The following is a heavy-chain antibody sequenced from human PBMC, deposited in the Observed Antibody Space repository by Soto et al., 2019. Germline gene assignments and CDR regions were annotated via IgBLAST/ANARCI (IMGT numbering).Heavy chain of an antibody. D-gene: IGHD3-3*01. CDR3: ARDRGRVSFYDFWSGYYRDTEHNDHNWFDP. CDR2: IYYSGST. V-gene: IGHV4-31*03. Sequence: SETLSLTCTVSGGSISSGGYYWSWIRQHPGKGLEWIGYIYYSGSTYYNPSLKSRVTISVDTSKNQFSLKLSSVTAADTAVYYCARDRGRVSFYDFWSGYYRDTEHNDHNWFDPWGQGTLVTVYS. CDR1: GGSISSGGYY. J-gene: IGHJ5*02.